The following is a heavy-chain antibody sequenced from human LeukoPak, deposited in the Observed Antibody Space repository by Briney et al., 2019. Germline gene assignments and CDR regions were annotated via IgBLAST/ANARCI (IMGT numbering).Heavy chain of an antibody. CDR3: ARDSTTGTTRWDWFDP. V-gene: IGHV3-21*01. J-gene: IGHJ5*02. Sequence: GGSLRLSCAASGFTFSSYSMIWVRQAPGKGLEWVSSISSSSSYIYYADSVKGRFTISRDNAKNSLYLQMNSLRAEDTAVYYCARDSTTGTTRWDWFDPWGQGTLVTVSS. D-gene: IGHD1-1*01. CDR2: ISSSSSYI. CDR1: GFTFSSYS.